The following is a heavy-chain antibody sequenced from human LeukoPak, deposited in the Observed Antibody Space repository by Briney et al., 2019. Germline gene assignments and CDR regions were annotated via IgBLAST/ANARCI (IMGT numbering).Heavy chain of an antibody. J-gene: IGHJ5*02. V-gene: IGHV4-34*01. Sequence: SETLSLTCAGYDGSFSGYYWSWIRQPPGKGLEWIGEINHSGSTNYNPSLKSRVTISVDTSKNQFSLKLSSVTAADTAVYYCARAESGPWGQGTLVTVSS. CDR1: DGSFSGYY. CDR2: INHSGST. CDR3: ARAESGP.